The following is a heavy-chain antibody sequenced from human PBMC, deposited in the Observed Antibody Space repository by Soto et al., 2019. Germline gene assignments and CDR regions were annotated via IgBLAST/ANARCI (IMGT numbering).Heavy chain of an antibody. CDR3: ARVERGTATTVVDAFDI. D-gene: IGHD1-1*01. Sequence: QVQLQQWGAGLLKPSEPLSLTCAVYGGFVSSGTYYWCWIRQPPGKGLEWSGEMSHSGGSHFNPSLKSRVTISVDTSKNQFSLKMSSVTAADTALYYCARVERGTATTVVDAFDIWGPGTMVTVSS. CDR1: GGFVSSGTYY. V-gene: IGHV4-34*01. J-gene: IGHJ3*02. CDR2: MSHSGGS.